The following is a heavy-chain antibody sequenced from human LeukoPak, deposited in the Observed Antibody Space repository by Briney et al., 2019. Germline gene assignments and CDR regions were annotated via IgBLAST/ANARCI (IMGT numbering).Heavy chain of an antibody. Sequence: GGSLRLSCAASGFTFDHYSVNWVRQAPGKGLEWISYISSSGVTVYYAYSLKGRFTCSRDNAGNSMYLQMNSLRVEDPAVYYCARSMITFGGAIDFWGQGTQVTVST. CDR3: ARSMITFGGAIDF. J-gene: IGHJ4*02. CDR2: ISSSGVTV. CDR1: GFTFDHYS. V-gene: IGHV3-48*01. D-gene: IGHD3-16*01.